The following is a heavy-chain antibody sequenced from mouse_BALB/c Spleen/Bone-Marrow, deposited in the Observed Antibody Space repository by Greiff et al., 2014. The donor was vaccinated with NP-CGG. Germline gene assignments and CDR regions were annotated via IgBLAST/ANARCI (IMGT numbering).Heavy chain of an antibody. J-gene: IGHJ4*01. V-gene: IGHV5-4*02. CDR2: ISNGGTYT. CDR3: ARSGERYGAMDY. Sequence: EVQVVESGGGLVKPGGSLKLSCAASGFTFSDFYMFWFRQTPEKRLEWFATISNGGTYTYYPDSVKGRFTISRDNAKNNLYLQMSSLKSEDTAMYYCARSGERYGAMDYWGQGTSVTVTS. D-gene: IGHD1-1*02. CDR1: GFTFSDFY.